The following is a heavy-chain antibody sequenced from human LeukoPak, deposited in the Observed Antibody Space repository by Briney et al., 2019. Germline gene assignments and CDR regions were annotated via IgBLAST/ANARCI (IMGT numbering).Heavy chain of an antibody. CDR3: ARNLPGPRAFDI. J-gene: IGHJ3*02. CDR1: GGSISSHY. V-gene: IGHV4-59*11. CDR2: IYYSGST. Sequence: SETLSLTCTVSGGSISSHYWSWIRQPPGKGLKWIGYIYYSGSTNYNPSLKSRVTISVDTSKNQFSLKLSSVTAADTAVYYCARNLPGPRAFDIWGQGTMVTVSS. D-gene: IGHD1-14*01.